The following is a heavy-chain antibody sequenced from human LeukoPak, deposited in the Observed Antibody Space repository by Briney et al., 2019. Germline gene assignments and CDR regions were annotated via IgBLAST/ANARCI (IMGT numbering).Heavy chain of an antibody. CDR2: IYYSGST. J-gene: IGHJ4*02. CDR1: GGSISSYY. V-gene: IGHV4-59*01. D-gene: IGHD3-22*01. Sequence: SETLSLTCTVSGGSISSYYWSWIRQPPGKGLEWIGYIYYSGSTNYNPSLKSRVTISVDTSKNQFSLKLSSVTAADTAVYYCARDHHYYDSSGYYYGYWGQGTLVTVSS. CDR3: ARDHHYYDSSGYYYGY.